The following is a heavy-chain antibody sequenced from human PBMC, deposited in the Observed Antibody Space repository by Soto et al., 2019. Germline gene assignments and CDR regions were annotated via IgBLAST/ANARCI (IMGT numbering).Heavy chain of an antibody. CDR3: ARGAAAGVDYGMNV. D-gene: IGHD6-13*01. J-gene: IGHJ6*02. V-gene: IGHV4-4*07. CDR1: GGSSGTFY. CDR2: IYRSGGT. Sequence: SETLSLTSSVSGGSSGTFYWSWIRQPAGKGLEWIGRIYRSGGTNFNPSLMSRVSMSVDTSKNQLSLKLSSVVAADTAVYYCARGAAAGVDYGMNVWGQGTTVTVSS.